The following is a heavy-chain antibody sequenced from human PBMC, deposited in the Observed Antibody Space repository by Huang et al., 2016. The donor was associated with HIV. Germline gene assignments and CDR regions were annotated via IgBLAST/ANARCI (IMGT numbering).Heavy chain of an antibody. CDR2: SNPKRGGT. V-gene: IGHV1-2*02. CDR1: GYTFTDSN. J-gene: IGHJ4*02. D-gene: IGHD6-6*01. Sequence: QVQLVQSGAEVKNPGASVRVSCKASGYTFTDSNIPWVRQAPGQGLEWMGWSNPKRGGTSYAQRFQGRITMTRDTTISTVHMDLRRIQSDDTAVYFCARDWSFGSSTSPADWGQGTLVTVSS. CDR3: ARDWSFGSSTSPAD.